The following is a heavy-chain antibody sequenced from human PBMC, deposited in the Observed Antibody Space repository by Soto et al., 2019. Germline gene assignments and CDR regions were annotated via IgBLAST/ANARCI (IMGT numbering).Heavy chain of an antibody. Sequence: GGSLRLSCTGSGFDFGYYYMSWIRQAPGKGLEWVSYIDSGDGTTYYTDSVKGRFTISRDNAKKTVYLQMSSLRVEDTALYYCVRPYYSSSWFPFDRWGQGTLVTVSS. J-gene: IGHJ4*02. CDR1: GFDFGYYY. V-gene: IGHV3-11*01. D-gene: IGHD6-13*01. CDR3: VRPYYSSSWFPFDR. CDR2: IDSGDGTT.